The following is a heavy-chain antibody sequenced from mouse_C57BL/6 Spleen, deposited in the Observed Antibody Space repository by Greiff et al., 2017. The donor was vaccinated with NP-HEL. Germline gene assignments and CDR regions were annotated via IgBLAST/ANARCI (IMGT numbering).Heavy chain of an antibody. V-gene: IGHV1-26*01. D-gene: IGHD1-1*01. CDR2: INPNNGGT. Sequence: VQLQQSGPELVKPGASVKISCKASGYTFTDYYMNWVKQSHGKSLEWIGDINPNNGGTSYNQKFKGKATLTVDKSSSTAYMELRSLTSEDSAVYYCARGTVVALYAMDYWGQGTSVTVSS. CDR3: ARGTVVALYAMDY. CDR1: GYTFTDYY. J-gene: IGHJ4*01.